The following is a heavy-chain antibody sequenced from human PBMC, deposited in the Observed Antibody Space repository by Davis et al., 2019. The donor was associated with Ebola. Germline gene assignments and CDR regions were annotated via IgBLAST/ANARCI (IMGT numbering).Heavy chain of an antibody. CDR1: GYTFSRHP. J-gene: IGHJ4*02. CDR3: TRCIGSYWADYFDS. CDR2: INVGTGYT. D-gene: IGHD1-26*01. V-gene: IGHV1-3*01. Sequence: ASVKVSCKTSGYTFSRHPLHWVRQAPGRRLEWMGYINVGTGYTHYPHNFQDRVTITWETSAATAYMELNSLRSEDTALYFCTRCIGSYWADYFDSWGQGTLVTVSS.